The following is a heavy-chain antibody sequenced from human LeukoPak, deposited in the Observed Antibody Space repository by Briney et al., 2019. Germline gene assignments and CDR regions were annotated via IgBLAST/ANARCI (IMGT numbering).Heavy chain of an antibody. D-gene: IGHD3-16*02. CDR2: INSDGSST. CDR1: GFTFSSYW. Sequence: SGGSLRLSCAASGFTFSSYWMHWVRQAPGKGLVWVSRINSDGSSTSYADSVKGRFTISRDNAKNTLYLQMNSLRAEDTAVYYCARGYTSGSAGLFDYWGQGTLVTVSS. J-gene: IGHJ4*02. CDR3: ARGYTSGSAGLFDY. V-gene: IGHV3-74*01.